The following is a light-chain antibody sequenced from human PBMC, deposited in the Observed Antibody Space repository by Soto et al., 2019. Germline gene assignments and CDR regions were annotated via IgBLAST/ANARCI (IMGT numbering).Light chain of an antibody. J-gene: IGKJ2*01. V-gene: IGKV3-20*01. CDR1: QSVSTRY. Sequence: ESMLTQSPGTLSFSPGERATLSCRASQSVSTRYLAWYQQKPGQAPRLLIYGASIRATGIPDRFSGSGSGTDFSLTISRLEHEDFAVYYCHQFGSSPPAFTFGQGTKLEI. CDR3: HQFGSSPPAFT. CDR2: GAS.